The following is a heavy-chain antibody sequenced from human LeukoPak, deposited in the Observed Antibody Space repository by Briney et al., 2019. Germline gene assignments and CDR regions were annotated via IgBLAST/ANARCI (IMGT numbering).Heavy chain of an antibody. CDR3: ARGGDGYNSYLDF. CDR2: ISYSGTFI. V-gene: IGHV3-21*06. Sequence: GRSLRLSCEGVGFNFSTFSLNWVRHAPGRGLDGVASISYSGTFIDYADSVKRRFTVSRDNTQNSVYLQMNSRRDDDTAAYFCARGGDGYNSYLDFWGQGAFLTVSS. D-gene: IGHD5-24*01. J-gene: IGHJ4*02. CDR1: GFNFSTFS.